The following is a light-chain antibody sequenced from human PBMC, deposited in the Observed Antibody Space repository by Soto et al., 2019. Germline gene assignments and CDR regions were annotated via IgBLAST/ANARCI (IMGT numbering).Light chain of an antibody. Sequence: QSALTQPPSASGSLGQSVTISCTGTSSDVGGSNYVSWFQQHPGNSPKLVIFAVSQRPSGVPDRFSGSKSGNTASLTVSGLQAEDEADYFCCSYVPSITVIFGGGTKLTVL. V-gene: IGLV2-8*01. CDR3: CSYVPSITVI. CDR1: SSDVGGSNY. J-gene: IGLJ2*01. CDR2: AVS.